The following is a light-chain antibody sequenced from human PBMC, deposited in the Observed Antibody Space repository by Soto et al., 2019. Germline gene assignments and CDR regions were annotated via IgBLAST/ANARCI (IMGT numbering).Light chain of an antibody. CDR2: KAS. CDR3: LQYNSRSWT. CDR1: QSISSW. Sequence: DIQMTQSPSTLSASVGDRVTITCRASQSISSWLAWYQHKPGKAPKLLIYKASSLESGVPSRFSGSGSGTEFTLTISTLQPEDCASYYCLQYNSRSWTFGQETKVEMK. J-gene: IGKJ1*01. V-gene: IGKV1-5*03.